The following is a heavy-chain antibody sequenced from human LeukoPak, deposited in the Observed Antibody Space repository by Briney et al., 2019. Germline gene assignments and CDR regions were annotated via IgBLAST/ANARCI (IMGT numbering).Heavy chain of an antibody. CDR3: ARCTSTSCHNFDY. D-gene: IGHD2-2*02. J-gene: IGHJ4*02. CDR2: IYTTGST. CDR1: GGSINSGSYY. V-gene: IGHV4-61*09. Sequence: SETLSLTCTVSGGSINSGSYYWNWIRQSAGKGLEWIGHIYTTGSTNCSPSLRSRVTISLDTSKNQFSLKLNSVTAADTAVYYCARCTSTSCHNFDYWGQGTLVTVSS.